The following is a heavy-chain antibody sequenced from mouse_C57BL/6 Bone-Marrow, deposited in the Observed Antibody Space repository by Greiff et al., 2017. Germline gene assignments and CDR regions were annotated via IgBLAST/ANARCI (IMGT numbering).Heavy chain of an antibody. CDR1: GYSITSDY. Sequence: EVMLVESGPGLAKPSQTLSLTCSVTGYSITSDYWNWIRKFPGNKLEYMGYISYSGSTYYNPSLKSRISITRDTSKNQYYLQLNSVTTEDTATYYCARWVYYGRSPYWYFDVWGTGTTVTVSS. D-gene: IGHD1-1*01. CDR2: ISYSGST. CDR3: ARWVYYGRSPYWYFDV. V-gene: IGHV3-8*01. J-gene: IGHJ1*03.